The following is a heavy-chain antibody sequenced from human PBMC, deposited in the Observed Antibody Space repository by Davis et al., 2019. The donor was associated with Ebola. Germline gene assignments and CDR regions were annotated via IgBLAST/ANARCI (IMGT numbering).Heavy chain of an antibody. CDR3: AKGDSVVVAAIDY. D-gene: IGHD2-15*01. V-gene: IGHV3-9*02. CDR2: ISWNSGSI. Sequence: GGSLRLSCAASGFTSDDYAMHCVRQAPGKGLEWVSGISWNSGSIGYADSVKGRFTISRDNAKNSLYLQMNSLRAEDTALYYCAKGDSVVVAAIDYWGQGTLVTVSS. J-gene: IGHJ4*02. CDR1: GFTSDDYA.